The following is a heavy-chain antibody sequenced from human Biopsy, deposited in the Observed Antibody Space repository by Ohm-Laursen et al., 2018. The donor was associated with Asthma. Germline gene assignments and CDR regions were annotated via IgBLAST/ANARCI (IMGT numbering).Heavy chain of an antibody. CDR1: GGSVSTGSYY. Sequence: GTLSLTCTVSGGSVSTGSYYWSWIRQPPGKGLEWLGYIYYTGSDNYNPSLKSRVIISVDTSKNQFSLRLNSVTAADTAVYYCARGPNYHGSGRAPIGMDVWGQGTTVTVS. J-gene: IGHJ6*02. CDR3: ARGPNYHGSGRAPIGMDV. CDR2: IYYTGSD. D-gene: IGHD3-10*01. V-gene: IGHV4-61*01.